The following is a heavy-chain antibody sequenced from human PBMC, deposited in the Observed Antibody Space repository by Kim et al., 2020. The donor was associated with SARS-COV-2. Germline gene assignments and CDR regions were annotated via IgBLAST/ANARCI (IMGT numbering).Heavy chain of an antibody. J-gene: IGHJ4*02. D-gene: IGHD4-17*01. Sequence: GGSLRLSCAASGFIFSRYGMHWVHQAPGKGLEWVAVIWYDGSEKNYADSVKGRFTISRDNSKNTLYLQMNSLRVEDTTVYYCAGAFGDYGLDYWGQGTLV. V-gene: IGHV3-33*01. CDR3: AGAFGDYGLDY. CDR2: IWYDGSEK. CDR1: GFIFSRYG.